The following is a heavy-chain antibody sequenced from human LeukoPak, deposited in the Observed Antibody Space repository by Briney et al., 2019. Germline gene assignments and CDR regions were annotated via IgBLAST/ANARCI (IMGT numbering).Heavy chain of an antibody. CDR2: IYSSGSS. Sequence: SETLSLTCTVSGASISSYYWSWIRQPPGKGLEWIGYIYSSGSSNYNTSLKSRVTMSVDTSKNQFSLNLRSLTPAGTAVYYCARSGTAAGRRDFWGQGTLVTVSS. CDR3: ARSGTAAGRRDF. D-gene: IGHD6-13*01. V-gene: IGHV4-59*01. J-gene: IGHJ4*02. CDR1: GASISSYY.